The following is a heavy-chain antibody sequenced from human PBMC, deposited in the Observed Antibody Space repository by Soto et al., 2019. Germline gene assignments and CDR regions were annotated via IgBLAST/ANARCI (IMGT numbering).Heavy chain of an antibody. CDR1: GYTFTSYG. V-gene: IGHV1-18*01. Sequence: ASVKVSCKASGYTFTSYGISWVRQAPGQGLEWMGWISAYNGNTNYAQKLQGRVTMTTDTSTSTAYMELRSLRSDDTAVYYCARAPTVTTSYYYYYYMDVWGKGTTVTVSS. J-gene: IGHJ6*03. D-gene: IGHD4-17*01. CDR3: ARAPTVTTSYYYYYYMDV. CDR2: ISAYNGNT.